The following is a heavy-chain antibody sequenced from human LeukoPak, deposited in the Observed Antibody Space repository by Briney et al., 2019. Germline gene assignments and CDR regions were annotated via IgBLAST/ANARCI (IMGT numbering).Heavy chain of an antibody. Sequence: PGGSLRLSCAASGFTFYDYGMSWVRHAPGKGLEWGSGINWNGGSTAYADSVKGRFTISRDNAKNSLYLQMNSLRAEDTALYHCARDRSPGGGYDDAFDIWGQGTMVTVSS. CDR1: GFTFYDYG. V-gene: IGHV3-20*01. J-gene: IGHJ3*02. CDR2: INWNGGST. D-gene: IGHD5-12*01. CDR3: ARDRSPGGGYDDAFDI.